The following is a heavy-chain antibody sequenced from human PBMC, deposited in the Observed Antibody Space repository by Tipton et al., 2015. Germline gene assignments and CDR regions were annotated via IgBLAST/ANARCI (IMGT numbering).Heavy chain of an antibody. Sequence: LRLSCTVSSDSINKYYWSWIRQPPGKGLEWLGCVYFRGNTYHNPSLKSRVTISLDTSKKQLSLSLTSVTAADSAVYYCARRVPITVPRGLTEGLDYWGQGTLVTVSS. CDR2: VYFRGNT. V-gene: IGHV4-59*01. D-gene: IGHD3-10*01. J-gene: IGHJ4*02. CDR1: SDSINKYY. CDR3: ARRVPITVPRGLTEGLDY.